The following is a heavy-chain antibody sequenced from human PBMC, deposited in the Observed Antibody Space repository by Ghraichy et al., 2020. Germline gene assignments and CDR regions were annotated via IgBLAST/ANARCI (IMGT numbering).Heavy chain of an antibody. CDR1: GGSFSGHY. Sequence: SETPSLTCAVYGGSFSGHYWCWIRQPPGKGLEWIGEINHSGSTNYNPSLKSRVTMSVDTSKNQFSLKLSSVTAADTAVYYCARRDYYGAGGGYWGQGTLVTVSS. D-gene: IGHD3-10*01. CDR2: INHSGST. V-gene: IGHV4-34*01. J-gene: IGHJ4*02. CDR3: ARRDYYGAGGGY.